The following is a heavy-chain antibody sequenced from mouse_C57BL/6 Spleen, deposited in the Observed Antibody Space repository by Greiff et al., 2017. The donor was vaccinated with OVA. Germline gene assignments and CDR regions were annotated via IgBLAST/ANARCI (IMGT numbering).Heavy chain of an antibody. CDR2: IHPSDSDT. J-gene: IGHJ4*01. V-gene: IGHV1-74*01. D-gene: IGHD1-1*01. Sequence: QVQLQQPGAELVKPGASVKVSCKASGYTFTSYWMHWVKQRPGQGLEWIGRIHPSDSDTNYNQKFKGKATLTVDKSSSTAYTQLSCLTSEDSAVYYCATTAYYYGSSTYAMDYWGQGASVTVSS. CDR3: ATTAYYYGSSTYAMDY. CDR1: GYTFTSYW.